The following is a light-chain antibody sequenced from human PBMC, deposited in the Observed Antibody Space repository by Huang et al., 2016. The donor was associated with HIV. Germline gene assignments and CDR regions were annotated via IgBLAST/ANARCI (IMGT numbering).Light chain of an antibody. CDR2: AAS. J-gene: IGKJ4*01. Sequence: DIQMTQSPSSLFASVGDRISITCRASQTISTFLNWYQQKPGKAPKLLIYAASNLQSGVSSRFSGTGSVTLFALTVTGLLPDDFATSFCQQTSSVPLTFGGGTKVEMK. CDR3: QQTSSVPLT. V-gene: IGKV1-39*01. CDR1: QTISTF.